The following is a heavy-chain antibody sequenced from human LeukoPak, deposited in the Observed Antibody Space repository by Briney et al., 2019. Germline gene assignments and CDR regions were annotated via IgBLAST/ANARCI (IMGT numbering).Heavy chain of an antibody. Sequence: GGSLRLSCAASGFAFSSYWMHWVRQAPGKGLEWVSRINIDGSRARYADSVKGRFTISRDNAKNTLYLQMNSLRVEDTAVYYCAREGDDSSGYLNWFDLWGQGTLVTVSS. D-gene: IGHD3-22*01. J-gene: IGHJ5*02. CDR1: GFAFSSYW. CDR2: INIDGSRA. CDR3: AREGDDSSGYLNWFDL. V-gene: IGHV3-74*01.